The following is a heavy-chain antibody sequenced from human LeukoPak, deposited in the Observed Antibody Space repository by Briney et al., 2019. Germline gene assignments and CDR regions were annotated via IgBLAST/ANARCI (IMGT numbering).Heavy chain of an antibody. Sequence: SVTLSFTGSAYTFTNYTDNRVRHGPGQGLEWMGWISTYNGNTNYAQKLHGRVTITTDTSTSTAYMELRSLRSDDTAVYYCARDRQLGVCGQGTTATVSS. CDR1: AYTFTNYT. CDR3: ARDRQLGV. D-gene: IGHD6-13*01. V-gene: IGHV1-18*01. J-gene: IGHJ6*02. CDR2: ISTYNGNT.